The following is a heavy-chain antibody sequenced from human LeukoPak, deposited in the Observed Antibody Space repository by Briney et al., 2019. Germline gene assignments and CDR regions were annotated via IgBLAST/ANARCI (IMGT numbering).Heavy chain of an antibody. J-gene: IGHJ4*02. Sequence: SETLSLTCTVSGGSISSYLWSWIRQPAGKGLEWLGRIHTDGTTTYSPSLQSRLTMSVDTSKKQISLRLSSVTAADTAIYYCATEQVSGSAWGFDYWGQGSLVTASS. CDR2: IHTDGTT. CDR3: ATEQVSGSAWGFDY. CDR1: GGSISSYL. V-gene: IGHV4-4*07. D-gene: IGHD6-19*01.